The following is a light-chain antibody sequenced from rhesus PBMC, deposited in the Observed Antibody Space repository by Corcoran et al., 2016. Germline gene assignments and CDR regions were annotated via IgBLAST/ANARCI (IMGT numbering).Light chain of an antibody. CDR2: SAY. J-gene: IGKJ2*01. Sequence: EIVMTQSPATLSLSPGDTATLSCRASESVGRYLAWYQQTPGQVPKLLVHSAYFKATGLPDRFSGSGSRTECTLTISSLETEDVGGYHCQQYNDFLDSFGQWTKVEIK. CDR3: QQYNDFLDS. V-gene: IGKV3-40*03. CDR1: ESVGRY.